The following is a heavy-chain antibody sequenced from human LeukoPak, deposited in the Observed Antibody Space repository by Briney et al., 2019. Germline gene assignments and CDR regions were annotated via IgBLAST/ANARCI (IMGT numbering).Heavy chain of an antibody. D-gene: IGHD2-15*01. CDR3: RASDAQGRGFDF. CDR1: GFTFSSYA. Sequence: GGSLSLSCSASGFTFSSYAKHWVRQVRGKGLEDVAAISSDGGSTFYADSVRGRFTISRDNAKNTLYLQMSSLRAEDTAVYYCRASDAQGRGFDFWGQGTLVTVSS. J-gene: IGHJ4*02. V-gene: IGHV3-64D*06. CDR2: ISSDGGST.